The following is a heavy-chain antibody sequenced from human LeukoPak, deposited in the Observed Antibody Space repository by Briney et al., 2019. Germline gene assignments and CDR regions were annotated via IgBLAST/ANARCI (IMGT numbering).Heavy chain of an antibody. J-gene: IGHJ4*02. CDR1: GFTFSSYE. V-gene: IGHV3-48*03. Sequence: PGGSLRLSCAASGFTFSSYEMNWVRQAPGKGLEWVSYISSSGSTIYYADSVKGRFTISRDNAKNSLYLQMNSLRAEDTAVYYCARDFLDSSGYYYVFDYWGQGTLVTVSS. CDR3: ARDFLDSSGYYYVFDY. D-gene: IGHD3-22*01. CDR2: ISSSGSTI.